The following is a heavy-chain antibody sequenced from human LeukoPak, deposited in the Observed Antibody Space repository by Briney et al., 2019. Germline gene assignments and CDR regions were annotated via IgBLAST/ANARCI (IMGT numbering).Heavy chain of an antibody. CDR3: TTARKSYYYDSSGYYRFDY. V-gene: IGHV3-15*01. CDR2: IKSKTDGGTT. Sequence: GGSLRLSCAASGFTFSNAWMSWVRQAPGKGLEWVGRIKSKTDGGTTDYAGPVKGRFTISRDDSKNTLYLQMNSLKTEDTAVYYCTTARKSYYYDSSGYYRFDYWGQGTLVTVSS. CDR1: GFTFSNAW. J-gene: IGHJ4*02. D-gene: IGHD3-22*01.